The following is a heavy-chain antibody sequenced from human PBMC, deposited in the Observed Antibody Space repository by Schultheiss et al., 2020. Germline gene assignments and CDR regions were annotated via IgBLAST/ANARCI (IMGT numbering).Heavy chain of an antibody. J-gene: IGHJ4*02. CDR3: ATSGLYGDHLDY. V-gene: IGHV4-61*01. Sequence: SETLSLTCTVSSGSVSSGSHYWSWIRQPPGKGLEWFGHLYYSGSTNIGRNNYNPSLKSRITISVDTSQNQFSLKLSSVTAADTAVYYCATSGLYGDHLDYWGQGTLVTVSS. CDR1: SGSVSSGSHY. CDR2: LYYSGSTNIGRN. D-gene: IGHD4-17*01.